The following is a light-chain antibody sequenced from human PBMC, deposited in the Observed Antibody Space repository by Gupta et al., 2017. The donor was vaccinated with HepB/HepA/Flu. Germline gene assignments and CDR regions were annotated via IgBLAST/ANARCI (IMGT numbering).Light chain of an antibody. Sequence: IVLPKSPGTLSLSPGERATLSCRASQSISRFLAWYQQTPGKAPRLLIDGASNRATGIPVRFRGSGSGTDFMLTISNLEPEDIAVYYWQQCENCPWTFGQGTKVEVK. CDR2: GAS. J-gene: IGKJ1*01. V-gene: IGKV3-11*01. CDR1: QSISRF. CDR3: QQCENCPWT.